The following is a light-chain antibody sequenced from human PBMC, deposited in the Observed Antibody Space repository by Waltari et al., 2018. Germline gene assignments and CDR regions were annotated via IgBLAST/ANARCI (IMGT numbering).Light chain of an antibody. Sequence: EIVLTQSPGTLSLSPGERATLSCRASQSLSSSYLAWYQQKPGQAPRLLIYDASSRATSIPDRFSGRGSGTDFTLTISRLEPEDFAVYYCQQYGSSPRFTFGPGTKVDIK. CDR2: DAS. CDR1: QSLSSSY. CDR3: QQYGSSPRFT. V-gene: IGKV3-20*01. J-gene: IGKJ3*01.